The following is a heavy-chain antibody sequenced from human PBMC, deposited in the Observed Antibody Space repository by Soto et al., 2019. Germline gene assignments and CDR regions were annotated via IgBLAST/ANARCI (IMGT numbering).Heavy chain of an antibody. J-gene: IGHJ4*02. CDR1: GDTLTRYY. D-gene: IGHD2-2*01. CDR2: INANSGDI. Sequence: ASVKVSCKLSGDTLTRYYIHWVRQAPGQGLEWMGRINANSGDIKYAQIFQGRVTMTRDTSINTAYMELSRLRSDDTAVYYCARGGGSSFFDYWGQGMLVTVSS. CDR3: ARGGGSSFFDY. V-gene: IGHV1-2*06.